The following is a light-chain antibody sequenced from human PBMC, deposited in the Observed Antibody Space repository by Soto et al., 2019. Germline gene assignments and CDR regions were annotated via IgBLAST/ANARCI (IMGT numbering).Light chain of an antibody. J-gene: IGKJ1*01. Sequence: DIQMTQSPSSLSASVGDRVTITCRASQGISNYLAWYQQKPGKVPKLLIYAASTLQSGVPSRFSGSGSGTDFTLTISSLQPEDVATYYCQKDNSAPPWTFGQGTKVDLK. CDR2: AAS. CDR3: QKDNSAPPWT. V-gene: IGKV1-27*01. CDR1: QGISNY.